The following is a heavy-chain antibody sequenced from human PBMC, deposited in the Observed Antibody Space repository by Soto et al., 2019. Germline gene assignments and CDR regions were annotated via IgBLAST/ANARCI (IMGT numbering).Heavy chain of an antibody. D-gene: IGHD2-2*01. CDR1: GFTFGDYA. CDR2: IRSKAYGGTT. CDR3: TRGGLGYCRSTNCSPWFDP. Sequence: PEGSLRLSCTASGFTFGDYAMSWFRQAPGKGLEWVGFIRSKAYGGTTEYAASVKGRFTISRDDSKSIAYLQMNSLKTEDTAVYYCTRGGLGYCRSTNCSPWFDPWGQGTLVTVSS. J-gene: IGHJ5*02. V-gene: IGHV3-49*03.